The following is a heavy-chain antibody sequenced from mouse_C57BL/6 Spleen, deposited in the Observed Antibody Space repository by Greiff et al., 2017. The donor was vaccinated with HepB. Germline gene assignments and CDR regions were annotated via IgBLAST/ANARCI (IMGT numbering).Heavy chain of an antibody. J-gene: IGHJ4*01. CDR3: ARANWDGDYYAMDY. CDR1: GFSLTSYG. CDR2: IWSGGST. D-gene: IGHD4-1*01. Sequence: VQVVESGPGLVQPSQSLSITCTVSGFSLTSYGVHWVRQSPGKGLEWLGVIWSGGSTDYNAAFISRLSISKDNSKSQVFFKMNSLQADDTAIYYCARANWDGDYYAMDYWGQGTSVTVSS. V-gene: IGHV2-2*01.